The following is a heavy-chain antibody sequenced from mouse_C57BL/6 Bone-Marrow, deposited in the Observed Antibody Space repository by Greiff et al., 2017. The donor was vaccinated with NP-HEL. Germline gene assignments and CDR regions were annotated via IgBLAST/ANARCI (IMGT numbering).Heavy chain of an antibody. Sequence: EVHLVESGGGLVQPRGSLKLSCAASGFSFNTYAMNWVRQAPGKGLEWVARIRSKSNNYATYYADSVKDRFTISRDDSESMLYLQMNNLKTEDTAMYYCVRPSTMVTELAYWGQGTLVTVSA. D-gene: IGHD2-2*01. CDR3: VRPSTMVTELAY. CDR2: IRSKSNNYAT. CDR1: GFSFNTYA. J-gene: IGHJ3*01. V-gene: IGHV10-1*01.